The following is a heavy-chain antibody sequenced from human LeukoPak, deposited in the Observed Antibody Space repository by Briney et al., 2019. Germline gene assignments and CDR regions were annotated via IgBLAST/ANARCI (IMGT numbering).Heavy chain of an antibody. J-gene: IGHJ5*02. CDR1: GGSISSGGYY. CDR2: IYYSGST. Sequence: SETLSLTCTVSGGSISSGGYYWSWIRQHPGKGLEWIGYIYYSGSTYYNPSLKSRVTISVDTSKNQFSLKLSSVTAADAAVYYCARRSLKRGENWFDPWGQGTLVTVSS. CDR3: ARRSLKRGENWFDP. V-gene: IGHV4-31*03. D-gene: IGHD2-21*01.